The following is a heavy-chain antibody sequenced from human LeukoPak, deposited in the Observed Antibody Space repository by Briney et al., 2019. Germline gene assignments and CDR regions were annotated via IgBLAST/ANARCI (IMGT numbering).Heavy chain of an antibody. V-gene: IGHV3-13*01. Sequence: GGSLGLSCAASGFTFSRYDMHWVRQATGKGLEWVSGIGTAGDTYYAGSVKGRFTISRENAKNSLYLQMNSLTAGDTAVYYCAGAGSETQWRAFDFWGQGALVTVFS. CDR2: IGTAGDT. J-gene: IGHJ4*02. CDR3: AGAGSETQWRAFDF. CDR1: GFTFSRYD. D-gene: IGHD6-19*01.